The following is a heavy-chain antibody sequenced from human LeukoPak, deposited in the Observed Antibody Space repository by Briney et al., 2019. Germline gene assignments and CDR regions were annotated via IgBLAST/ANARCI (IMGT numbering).Heavy chain of an antibody. D-gene: IGHD3-3*01. CDR3: ARVSTVLRSSNHPVKFDY. J-gene: IGHJ4*02. V-gene: IGHV1-2*02. CDR2: INPNSGGT. CDR1: GYTFTGYY. Sequence: GASVKVSCKASGYTFTGYYIHWVRQAPGQGLEWMGWINPNSGGTNYAQKFQGRVTMTRDTSISTAYMELGRLRSDDTAVYYCARVSTVLRSSNHPVKFDYWGQGTLVTVSS.